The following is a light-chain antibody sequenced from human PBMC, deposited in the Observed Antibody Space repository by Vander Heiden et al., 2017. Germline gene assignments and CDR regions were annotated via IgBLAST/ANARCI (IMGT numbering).Light chain of an antibody. CDR3: QQDNNWPET. Sequence: EIVMTPSPATLSVSPGERATLSCRASQSVSSNLAWYQQKPGQAPRLLIYGASTRATGIPARFSGSGSGTEFTLTISSLQSEDFAVYYCQQDNNWPETFGQGTKVEIK. CDR2: GAS. CDR1: QSVSSN. J-gene: IGKJ1*01. V-gene: IGKV3-15*01.